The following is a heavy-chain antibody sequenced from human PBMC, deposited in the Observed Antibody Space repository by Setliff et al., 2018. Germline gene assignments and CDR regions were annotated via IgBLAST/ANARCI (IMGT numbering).Heavy chain of an antibody. V-gene: IGHV3-21*01. J-gene: IGHJ6*03. D-gene: IGHD3-3*01. CDR3: ARAVTIFGVVTPIYFYYMDV. Sequence: GGSLRLSCAASGFTFRRYWMTWVRQAPGKGLEWVASISGSSSDIYYADSVKGRFSISRDNAKNSLYLQMNSLRAEDTALFYCARAVTIFGVVTPIYFYYMDVWGKGTTVTVSS. CDR1: GFTFRRYW. CDR2: ISGSSSDI.